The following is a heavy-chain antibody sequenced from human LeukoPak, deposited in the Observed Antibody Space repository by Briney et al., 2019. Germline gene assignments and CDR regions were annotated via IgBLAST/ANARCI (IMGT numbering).Heavy chain of an antibody. Sequence: QSGGSLRLSCAASGFTFSNTWMAWVRQAPGKGLEWVANINQDGGTRQYADSVRGRFTISRDNAKNSLYLEMNSLRAEDTGLYHCARDKKGNLDYWGQGTLVTVSS. V-gene: IGHV3-7*01. J-gene: IGHJ4*02. CDR2: INQDGGTR. CDR1: GFTFSNTW. CDR3: ARDKKGNLDY.